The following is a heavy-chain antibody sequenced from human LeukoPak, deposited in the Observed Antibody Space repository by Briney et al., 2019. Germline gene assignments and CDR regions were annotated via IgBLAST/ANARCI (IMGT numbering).Heavy chain of an antibody. D-gene: IGHD3-22*01. CDR1: GYTFTGYY. CDR2: INPNSGGT. V-gene: IGHV1-2*02. CDR3: ASLYDSSDHFDY. Sequence: ASVKVSCKASGYTFTGYYMHWVRQAPGRGLEWMGWINPNSGGTNYAQKFQGRVTMTRDTSISTAYMELSRLRSDDTAVYYCASLYDSSDHFDYWGQGTLVTVSS. J-gene: IGHJ4*02.